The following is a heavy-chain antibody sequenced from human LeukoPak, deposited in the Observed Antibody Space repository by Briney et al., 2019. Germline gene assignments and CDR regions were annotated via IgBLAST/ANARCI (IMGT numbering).Heavy chain of an antibody. CDR1: GGTFSSYA. CDR3: ARAQEAGDFDY. CDR2: IIPIFGTA. D-gene: IGHD7-27*01. V-gene: IGHV1-69*13. Sequence: SVRVSCKASGGTFSSYAISRVRQAPGQGLEWMGGIIPIFGTANYAQKFQGRVTITADESTSTAYMELSSLRSEDTAVYYCARAQEAGDFDYWGQGTLATVSS. J-gene: IGHJ4*02.